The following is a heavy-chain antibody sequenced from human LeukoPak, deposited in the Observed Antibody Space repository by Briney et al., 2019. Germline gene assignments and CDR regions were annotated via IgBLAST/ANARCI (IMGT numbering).Heavy chain of an antibody. CDR3: ARDRYDYVWGSYRFDY. CDR1: GFTFSSYE. J-gene: IGHJ4*02. CDR2: TSSSGSTI. D-gene: IGHD3-16*02. Sequence: GGSLRLSCAASGFTFSSYEMNWVRQAPGKGLEWVSYTSSSGSTIYYADSVKGRFTISGDNAKNSLYLQMNSLRAEDTAVYYCARDRYDYVWGSYRFDYWGQGTLVTVSS. V-gene: IGHV3-48*03.